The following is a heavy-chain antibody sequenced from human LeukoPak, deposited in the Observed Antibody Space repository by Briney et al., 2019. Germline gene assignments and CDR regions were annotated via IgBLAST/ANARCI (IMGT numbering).Heavy chain of an antibody. Sequence: PGGSLRLSCAASGFTFSSYGMHWVRQGPGKGLEWVAFIRYDGSNNYYADSMKGLFTISRDNSKIALYLQMNSLRAEDTAVYYCAKSGGPRYYYDSSGYYYSWFDPWGQGTLVTVSS. J-gene: IGHJ5*02. CDR2: IRYDGSNN. CDR3: AKSGGPRYYYDSSGYYYSWFDP. D-gene: IGHD3-22*01. V-gene: IGHV3-30*02. CDR1: GFTFSSYG.